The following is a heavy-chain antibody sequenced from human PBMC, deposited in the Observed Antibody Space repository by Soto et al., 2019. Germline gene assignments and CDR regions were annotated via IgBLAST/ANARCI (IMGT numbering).Heavy chain of an antibody. Sequence: QVQLVQSGAEVKKPGASVKVSCKASGYTFTSYGISWVRQAPGQGLEWMGWISAYNGNTNYAQKVKVRVTLTTDTATRTPYMELRSLSSDVTSVYYCASDSPPPREWGPGALVTVSS. J-gene: IGHJ4*02. CDR2: ISAYNGNT. CDR3: ASDSPPPRE. V-gene: IGHV1-18*01. CDR1: GYTFTSYG.